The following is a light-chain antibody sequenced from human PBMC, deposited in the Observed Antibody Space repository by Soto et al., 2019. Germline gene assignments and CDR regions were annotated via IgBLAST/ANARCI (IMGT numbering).Light chain of an antibody. CDR1: QNIDIY. CDR2: TTS. J-gene: IGKJ2*01. CDR3: HQSYITPPA. Sequence: DVQMTQSPSSLSASVGDRVTITCRASQNIDIYLNWYQQKPGRPPTLLIYTTSRLQSGVPTRFGGSGSGTDFTLTISNLQPEDFATYSCHQSYITPPAFGQGTKVGIK. V-gene: IGKV1-39*01.